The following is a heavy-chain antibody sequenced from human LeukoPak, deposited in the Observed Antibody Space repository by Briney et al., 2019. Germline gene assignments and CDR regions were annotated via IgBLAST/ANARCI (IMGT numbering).Heavy chain of an antibody. J-gene: IGHJ6*02. D-gene: IGHD4-17*01. CDR2: IYAGDSDT. Sequence: GESVKISCKGSGYSFTSYWIGWVRQMPGKGLEWMGIIYAGDSDTRYSPSFQGQVTISADKSISTAYLQWSSLKASDTAMYYCARHVGFQQTTVTTPPYGMDVWGQGTTVTVSS. CDR3: ARHVGFQQTTVTTPPYGMDV. V-gene: IGHV5-51*01. CDR1: GYSFTSYW.